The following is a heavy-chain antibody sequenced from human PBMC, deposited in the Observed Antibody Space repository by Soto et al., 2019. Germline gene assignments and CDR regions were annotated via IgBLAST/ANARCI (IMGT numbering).Heavy chain of an antibody. CDR3: AKGSSGSYINHFGP. Sequence: ASVKVSCKTSGYTFTNFYIHWVRQAPGPGRGLEWMGIVNPASGISSYAQKFQGRITMTRDTSTSTVYMDLTSLKSDDTAVYFSAKGSSGSYINHFGPWGKGTRFTVSS. J-gene: IGHJ5*02. CDR2: VNPASGIS. D-gene: IGHD1-26*01. CDR1: GYTFTNFY. V-gene: IGHV1-46*01.